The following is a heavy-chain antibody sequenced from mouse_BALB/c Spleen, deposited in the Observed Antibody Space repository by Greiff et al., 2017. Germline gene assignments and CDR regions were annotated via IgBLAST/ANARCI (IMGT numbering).Heavy chain of an antibody. V-gene: IGHV2-2*02. Sequence: VQLQQSGPGLVQPSQSLSITCTVSGFSLTSYGVHWVRQSPGKGPEWLGVIWSGGSTDYNAAFISRLSISKDNSKSQVFFKMNSLQANDTAIYYCAGPSYYFDYWGQGTTLTVSS. CDR2: IWSGGST. CDR1: GFSLTSYG. J-gene: IGHJ2*01. CDR3: AGPSYYFDY.